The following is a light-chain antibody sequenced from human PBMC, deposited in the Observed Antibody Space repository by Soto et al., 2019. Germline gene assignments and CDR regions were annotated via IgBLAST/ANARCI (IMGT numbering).Light chain of an antibody. CDR2: GAS. V-gene: IGKV3-20*01. Sequence: ETVLTQSLGNLSLGPGESATLSCRASQSIGKSYFAWFQHKPGQAPRLLIYGASTRATGHPDRFRGSGSGTVITLIVSRLAAEDFAVYYCQQYAESPLTFGGGTKVEIK. CDR1: QSIGKSY. J-gene: IGKJ4*01. CDR3: QQYAESPLT.